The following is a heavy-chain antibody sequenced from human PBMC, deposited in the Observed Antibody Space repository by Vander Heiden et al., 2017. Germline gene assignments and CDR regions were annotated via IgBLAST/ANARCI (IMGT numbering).Heavy chain of an antibody. Sequence: EVQLVESGGGLVHPGGSRRSSCAVSGFPLTKAWMKWVGKAPRKGLEWVGRIKSKAEGGATDYAAPVKGRFTISRDDSENTVYLQMNSLKSEDTAVYYCTTGGSYSAFDIWGQGTMVTVSS. CDR2: IKSKAEGGAT. J-gene: IGHJ3*02. CDR3: TTGGSYSAFDI. D-gene: IGHD1-26*01. CDR1: GFPLTKAW. V-gene: IGHV3-15*07.